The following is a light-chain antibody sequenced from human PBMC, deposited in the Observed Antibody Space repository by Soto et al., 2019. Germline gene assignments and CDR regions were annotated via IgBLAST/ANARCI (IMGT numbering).Light chain of an antibody. J-gene: IGLJ2*01. CDR3: SSYTRSATLV. CDR2: DVN. CDR1: SSDVGGYNY. Sequence: QSALTQPASVSGSPGQSSTISCTGTSSDVGGYNYVSWYQQHPGKAPKLMIYDVNNRPSGFSNRFSGSKSGNTASLTISGLQAEDEADYYCSSYTRSATLVFGGGTKLTVL. V-gene: IGLV2-14*01.